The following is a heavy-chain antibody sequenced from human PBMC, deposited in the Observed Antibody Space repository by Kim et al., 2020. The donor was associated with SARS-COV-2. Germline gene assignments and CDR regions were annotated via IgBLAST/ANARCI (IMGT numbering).Heavy chain of an antibody. D-gene: IGHD4-17*01. J-gene: IGHJ6*02. CDR1: GDSITTYY. CDR2: IYHNGNI. Sequence: SETLSLTCTVSGDSITTYYWSWIRQPPGKGLEWIGYIYHNGNINYNPSLKSRVAISIDTSKSQLSLALTSVTAADTAVYYCARQYPYGADPTTFYYGMDVWGQGTTVTVSS. V-gene: IGHV4-59*08. CDR3: ARQYPYGADPTTFYYGMDV.